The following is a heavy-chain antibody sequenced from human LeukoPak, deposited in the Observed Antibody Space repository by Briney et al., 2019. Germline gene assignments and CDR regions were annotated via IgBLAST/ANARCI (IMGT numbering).Heavy chain of an antibody. D-gene: IGHD3-10*01. CDR2: ISSNGGST. Sequence: PGGSLRLSCSVSGFTFSNYAMHWVRLAPGKGLEYVSGISSNGGSTYYADSVKGRFTISRDNSKNTLYLQMSSLRAEDTAVYYCVILRHTLVRWGQGTLVTVSS. CDR3: VILRHTLVR. J-gene: IGHJ4*02. CDR1: GFTFSNYA. V-gene: IGHV3-64D*06.